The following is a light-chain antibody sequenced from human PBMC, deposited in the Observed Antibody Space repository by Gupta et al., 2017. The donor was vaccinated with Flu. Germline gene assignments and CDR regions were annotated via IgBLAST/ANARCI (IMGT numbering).Light chain of an antibody. CDR1: KLGDKS. J-gene: IGLJ2*01. CDR2: QDS. CDR3: QAWDSSTAVV. V-gene: IGLV3-1*01. Sequence: SYELPQPPSVSVSPGQTASITCSGDKLGDKSACWYQQKPGQSPVLVIYQDSKRPSGIPERFSGSNSGNTATLTISGTQAMDEADYYCQAWDSSTAVVFGGGTKLTVL.